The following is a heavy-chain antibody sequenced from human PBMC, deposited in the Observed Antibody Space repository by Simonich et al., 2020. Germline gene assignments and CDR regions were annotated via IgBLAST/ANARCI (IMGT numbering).Heavy chain of an antibody. CDR1: GLTFSSYA. D-gene: IGHD7-27*01. Sequence: QVQLVESGGGVVQPGRSLRLSCAASGLTFSSYAMPWVRQAPGKGLEWWAVISYEGSNKNYADSVKGRFTIPRDNSKNTRYLQMNSLRAEDTAVYYCAREDLTGDAFDIWGQGTMVTVSS. CDR3: AREDLTGDAFDI. J-gene: IGHJ3*02. CDR2: ISYEGSNK. V-gene: IGHV3-30*07.